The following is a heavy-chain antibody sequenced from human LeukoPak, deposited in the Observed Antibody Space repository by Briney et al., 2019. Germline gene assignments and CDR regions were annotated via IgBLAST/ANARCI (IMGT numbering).Heavy chain of an antibody. CDR1: VGSMRSYD. CDR2: IYYSGST. V-gene: IGHV4-59*13. D-gene: IGHD6-19*01. Sequence: SEPQTLPCSVWVGSMRSYDGSWIRQPPGKGLEWIGYIYYSGSTDYNPPLKSRVTISVDTSKIQFSLKLSSVTPADPAVYHCARATTGGLVGDWGQGTLVTVSS. J-gene: IGHJ4*02. CDR3: ARATTGGLVGD.